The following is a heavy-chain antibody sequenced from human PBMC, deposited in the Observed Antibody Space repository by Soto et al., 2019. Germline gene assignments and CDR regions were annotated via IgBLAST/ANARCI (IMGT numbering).Heavy chain of an antibody. CDR3: ARPPGGYFYFDY. CDR1: CGSINKCVYD. Sequence: SGTLSPTCTVSCGSINKCVYDLGSTLQHPGKGLEWIGYIYYTRSTYHNPSLKSRVTRSIDTSKNQFSLMLSSVTAADTAVYYCARPPGGYFYFDYWGQGTLVTVSS. V-gene: IGHV4-31*03. D-gene: IGHD3-16*01. CDR2: IYYTRST. J-gene: IGHJ4*02.